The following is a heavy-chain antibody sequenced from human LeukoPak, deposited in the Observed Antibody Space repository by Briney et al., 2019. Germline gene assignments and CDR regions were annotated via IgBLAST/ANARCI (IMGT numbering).Heavy chain of an antibody. D-gene: IGHD6-13*01. CDR3: ARDLAIAAAAAYYYYGMDV. CDR1: GYTFTSYY. V-gene: IGHV1-46*01. CDR2: INPSGGST. Sequence: GASVKVSCKASGYTFTSYYMHWVRQAPGQGLEWMGIINPSGGSTSYAQKFQGRVTMTRDTSTSTVYMELSSLRSEDTAVYYCARDLAIAAAAAYYYYGMDVWGQGTTVTVSS. J-gene: IGHJ6*02.